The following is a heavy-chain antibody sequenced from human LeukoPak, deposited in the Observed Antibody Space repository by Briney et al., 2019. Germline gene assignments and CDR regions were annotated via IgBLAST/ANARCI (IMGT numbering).Heavy chain of an antibody. J-gene: IGHJ4*02. CDR2: ISWNSGSI. V-gene: IGHV3-9*01. CDR3: AKAGSVLFDY. D-gene: IGHD3-10*01. Sequence: GGSLRLSCAASGFTFDDYAMHWVRQAPGKGLEWVSGISWNSGSIGYADSVKGRFTISRDNAKNSLYLQMNSLRAEDTAVYYCAKAGSVLFDYWGQGTLVTVSS. CDR1: GFTFDDYA.